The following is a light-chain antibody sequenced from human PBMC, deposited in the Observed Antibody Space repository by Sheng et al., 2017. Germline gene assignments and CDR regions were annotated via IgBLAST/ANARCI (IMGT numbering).Light chain of an antibody. J-gene: IGKJ1*01. Sequence: VMTQSPATLSVSPGQTVTLSCRASENIGVKLAWYQQKPGQAPRLLIYETSTRATAIPTRFSGSGSGTDFTLTISSLQSEDFAVYFCQQSGTWPPTFGQGTRVEIK. CDR2: ETS. V-gene: IGKV3-15*01. CDR3: QQSGTWPPT. CDR1: ENIGVK.